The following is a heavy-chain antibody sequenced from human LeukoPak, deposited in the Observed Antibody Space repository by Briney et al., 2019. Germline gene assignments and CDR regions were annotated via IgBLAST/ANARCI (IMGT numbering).Heavy chain of an antibody. D-gene: IGHD3-22*01. CDR3: ARGPTRYYYDSSGYYYSEYFQH. J-gene: IGHJ1*01. Sequence: GGSLRLSCAASGFTFDDYGMSWVRQAPGKGLEWVSGINWNGGSTGYADSVKGRLTISRDNAKNSLYLQMNSLRAEDTALYYCARGPTRYYYDSSGYYYSEYFQHWGQGTLVTVSS. CDR2: INWNGGST. CDR1: GFTFDDYG. V-gene: IGHV3-20*04.